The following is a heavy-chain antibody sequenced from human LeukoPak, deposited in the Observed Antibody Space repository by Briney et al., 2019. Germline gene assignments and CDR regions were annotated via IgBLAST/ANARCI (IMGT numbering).Heavy chain of an antibody. CDR1: GFTFSNYW. V-gene: IGHV3-7*03. CDR2: IKHDGSED. CDR3: ATLYGSARGAFDS. Sequence: GGSLKLSCAASGFTFSNYWMTWVRQAPGKGLEWVANIKHDGSEDYYLDSVKGRFTISRDNAKNSLYLQMNSLRAEDTAVYYCATLYGSARGAFDSWGQGTLVTVSS. D-gene: IGHD3-10*01. J-gene: IGHJ4*02.